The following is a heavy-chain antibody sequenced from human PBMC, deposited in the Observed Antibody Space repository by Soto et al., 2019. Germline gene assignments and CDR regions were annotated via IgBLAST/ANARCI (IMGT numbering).Heavy chain of an antibody. CDR1: GYTFTSYG. J-gene: IGHJ4*02. CDR2: ISAYNVNS. V-gene: IGHV1-18*01. CDR3: ARVEVGATSAPFDC. Sequence: QVQLVQSGADVKKPGASVKVSCKASGYTFTSYGIIWVRQAPGQGLEWMGWISAYNVNSNYAQKFQDRVTMTTDTSTSTAYMELRSLRSDDTAVYYCARVEVGATSAPFDCWGQGSLVTVSS. D-gene: IGHD1-26*01.